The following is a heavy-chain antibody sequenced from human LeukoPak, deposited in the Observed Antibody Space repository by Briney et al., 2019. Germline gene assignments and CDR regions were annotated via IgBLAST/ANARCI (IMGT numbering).Heavy chain of an antibody. CDR3: ATDAYSSSSGRAFDI. CDR2: IYSGGST. V-gene: IGHV3-53*01. J-gene: IGHJ3*02. Sequence: PGGSLRLSCAASGVTVSSNYMSWVRQTPGKGLEWVSVIYSGGSTYYADSVKGRLTISRDNSKNTLYLQMNSLRAEDTAVYYCATDAYSSSSGRAFDIWGPGTMVTVSS. CDR1: GVTVSSNY. D-gene: IGHD6-6*01.